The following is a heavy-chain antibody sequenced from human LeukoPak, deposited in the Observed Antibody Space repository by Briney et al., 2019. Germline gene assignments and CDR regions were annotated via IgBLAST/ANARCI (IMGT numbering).Heavy chain of an antibody. CDR1: GYSISSGYY. J-gene: IGHJ5*02. V-gene: IGHV4-38-2*02. Sequence: SETLSLTCIVSGYSISSGYYWGWIRQPPGKGLEWIGNIHHSGSTYYNPSLKSRVTISVDTSKNQFSLKVTSVTAADTAMYYCARFDVIASWVDPWGQGTLVTVSS. CDR3: ARFDVIASWVDP. D-gene: IGHD3-16*02. CDR2: IHHSGST.